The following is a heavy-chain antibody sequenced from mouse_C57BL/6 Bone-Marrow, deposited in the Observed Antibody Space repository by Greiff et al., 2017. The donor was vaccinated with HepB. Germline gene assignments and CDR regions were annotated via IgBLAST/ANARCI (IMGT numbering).Heavy chain of an antibody. CDR2: IDPANGNT. D-gene: IGHD2-5*01. CDR1: GFNIKNTY. CDR3: ARTLCSNYPYYFDY. J-gene: IGHJ2*01. V-gene: IGHV14-3*01. Sequence: EVKLVESVAELVRPGASVKLSCTASGFNIKNTYMHWVKQRPEQGLEWIGRIDPANGNTKYAPKFQGKATITADTSSNTAYLQLSSLTSEDTAIYYCARTLCSNYPYYFDYWGQGTTLTVSS.